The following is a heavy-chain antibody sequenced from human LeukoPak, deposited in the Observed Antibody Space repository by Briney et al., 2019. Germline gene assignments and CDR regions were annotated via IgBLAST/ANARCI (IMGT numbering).Heavy chain of an antibody. Sequence: GSSVKVSCKASGGSFSDYPINWVRQAPGQGLEWLGGTIPKYSASNYAQAFQGRVTITADESTNTVYMEMSGLRPDDTAVYYCVRPDRIFGVPAAFDAWGQGTLVALSS. D-gene: IGHD3-3*02. CDR1: GGSFSDYP. J-gene: IGHJ3*01. V-gene: IGHV1-69*01. CDR3: VRPDRIFGVPAAFDA. CDR2: TIPKYSAS.